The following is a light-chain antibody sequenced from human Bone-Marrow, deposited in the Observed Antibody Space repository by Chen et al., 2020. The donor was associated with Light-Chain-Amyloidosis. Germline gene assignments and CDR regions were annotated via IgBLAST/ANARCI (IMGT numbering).Light chain of an antibody. J-gene: IGKJ4*01. CDR3: QQYGTSPLT. Sequence: EIVLTQSPGTLSLSPGEGANLSCRDSQTISSNYLTWYQQKFGQAPRLLIYGSSSRATGIPDRFTGSGSVTDFNLPINRLGPEDFAIYYCQQYGTSPLTVGAGTKVEIQ. V-gene: IGKV3-20*01. CDR1: QTISSNY. CDR2: GSS.